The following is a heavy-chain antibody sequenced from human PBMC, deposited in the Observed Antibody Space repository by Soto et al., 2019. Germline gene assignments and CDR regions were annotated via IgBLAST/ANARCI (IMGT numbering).Heavy chain of an antibody. V-gene: IGHV1-24*01. CDR1: GTSLSGLP. CDR2: LDYEEGER. CDR3: AAGVTTFDY. Sequence: EASVKVSCKVSGTSLSGLPMHWVRQAPGKGLEWMGSLDYEEGERSFAHRFQGRLTVTEDTSTDTAYMELSSLMSEDTAVYYCAAGVTTFDYWGQGDLVTVSS. D-gene: IGHD4-17*01. J-gene: IGHJ4*02.